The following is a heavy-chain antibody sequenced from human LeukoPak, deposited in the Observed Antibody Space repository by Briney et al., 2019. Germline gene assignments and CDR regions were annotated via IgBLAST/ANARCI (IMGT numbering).Heavy chain of an antibody. V-gene: IGHV3-48*01. Sequence: GGSLRLSCEASGFTFSSYSMNWVRQAPGKGLEWISYISTSTATIYYANSVKGRFTISRDNAKKSLYLQMNSLRVEDTAVYYCAKDWARVGAPRYFDYWGQGTLVTVSS. CDR3: AKDWARVGAPRYFDY. CDR2: ISTSTATI. CDR1: GFTFSSYS. D-gene: IGHD1-26*01. J-gene: IGHJ4*02.